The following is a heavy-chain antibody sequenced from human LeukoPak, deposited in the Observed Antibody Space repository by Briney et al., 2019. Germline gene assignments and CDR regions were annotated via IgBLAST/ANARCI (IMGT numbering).Heavy chain of an antibody. D-gene: IGHD1-14*01. CDR1: GGSISSYY. CDR2: IYYSGST. CDR3: ASGIRDD. J-gene: IGHJ4*02. V-gene: IGHV4-59*01. Sequence: SETLSLTCTVSGGSISSYYWSWIRQPPGKGLEWIGYIYYSGSTNYNPSLKSRVTISVDTSKNQFSLKLSSVTAADTAVYYCASGIRDDWGQGTLVTVSS.